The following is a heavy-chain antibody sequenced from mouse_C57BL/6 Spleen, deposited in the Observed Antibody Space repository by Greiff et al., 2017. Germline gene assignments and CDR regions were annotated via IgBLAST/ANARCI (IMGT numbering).Heavy chain of an antibody. CDR1: GYAFTNYL. V-gene: IGHV1-54*01. J-gene: IGHJ4*01. D-gene: IGHD4-1*02. Sequence: VQLVESGAALVRPGTSVKVSCKASGYAFTNYLIEWVKQRPGQGLEWIGVINPGSGGTNYNEKFKGKATLPADKSSSTAYMQLSSLISEDSAVYFCSRPTGTRAMDYWGQGTSVTVSS. CDR2: INPGSGGT. CDR3: SRPTGTRAMDY.